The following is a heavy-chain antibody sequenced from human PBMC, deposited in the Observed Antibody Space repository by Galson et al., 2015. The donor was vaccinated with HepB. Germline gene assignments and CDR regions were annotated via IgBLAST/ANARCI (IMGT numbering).Heavy chain of an antibody. V-gene: IGHV1-46*01. D-gene: IGHD3-16*01. CDR3: ARAYGTYFDY. Sequence: SVKVSCKASGYTFINFYLHWIRQVPGQGLEWMGIVNPGDGSTIYAQKFQGRVTMTRDTSTTTVYMELSSLRSEDTAIYFCARAYGTYFDYWGQGTLITVSS. CDR1: GYTFINFY. J-gene: IGHJ4*02. CDR2: VNPGDGST.